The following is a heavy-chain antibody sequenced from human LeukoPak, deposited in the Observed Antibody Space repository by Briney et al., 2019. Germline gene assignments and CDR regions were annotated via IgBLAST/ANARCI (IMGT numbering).Heavy chain of an antibody. CDR1: GFTFSSYA. CDR2: IYSGGST. J-gene: IGHJ1*01. Sequence: GGSLRLSCAASGFTFSSYAMSWVRQAPGKGLEWVSVIYSGGSTSYADSVKGRFTISRDNSRNTVSLQMNTLRAEDTAVYYCARGNSYDSSGYPEYFQNWGQGTLVTVSS. CDR3: ARGNSYDSSGYPEYFQN. D-gene: IGHD3-22*01. V-gene: IGHV3-66*01.